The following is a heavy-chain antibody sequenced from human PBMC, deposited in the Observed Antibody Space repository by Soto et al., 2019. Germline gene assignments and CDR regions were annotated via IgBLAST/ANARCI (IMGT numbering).Heavy chain of an antibody. CDR3: ARLQRYVEGLPGGLDC. CDR2: INTGNGNT. Sequence: QVQLMQSGAEVQQPGASVTVSCKASGYSFSNYNIHWVRQAPGQSLEWVRWINTGNGNTKYSAKFQDRVTISRDTPANTAYMELNNLRSEDTAVYYCARLQRYVEGLPGGLDCWGQGTLVTVSS. D-gene: IGHD3-3*01. CDR1: GYSFSNYN. V-gene: IGHV1-3*04. J-gene: IGHJ4*02.